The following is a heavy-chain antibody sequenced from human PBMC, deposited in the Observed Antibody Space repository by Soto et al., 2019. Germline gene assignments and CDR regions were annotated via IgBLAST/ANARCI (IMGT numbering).Heavy chain of an antibody. CDR2: ISDSGST. J-gene: IGHJ6*02. Sequence: PSETLSLTCTVSGGSIDYYYWSWIRQPPGKGLEWLGYISDSGSTRYNPSLRSRVTFSVDTSKNQFSLTLNSVTTADTAVYYCARDSNAWFPYYGIDVWGQGTTVTVSS. D-gene: IGHD3-10*01. V-gene: IGHV4-59*01. CDR3: ARDSNAWFPYYGIDV. CDR1: GGSIDYYY.